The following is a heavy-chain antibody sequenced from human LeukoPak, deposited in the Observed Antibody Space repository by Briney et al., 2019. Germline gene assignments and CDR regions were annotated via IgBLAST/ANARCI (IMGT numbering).Heavy chain of an antibody. CDR3: AGGLAYCSSTSCHDY. CDR1: GYSISIGYY. CDR2: FYHSGRT. J-gene: IGHJ4*02. Sequence: PSEALSLTCAVPGYSISIGYYWGWIRKPQGKGLDWIGRFYHSGRTYSNPSLKSRVTISVDTSTNPFSIKQSPVTAPNTAVSNWAGGLAYCSSTSCHDYWGQGTLVTVSS. V-gene: IGHV4-38-2*01. D-gene: IGHD2-2*01.